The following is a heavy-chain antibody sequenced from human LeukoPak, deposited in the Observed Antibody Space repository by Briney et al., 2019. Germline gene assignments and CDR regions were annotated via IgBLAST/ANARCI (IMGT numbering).Heavy chain of an antibody. CDR1: GYTFTSYY. CDR3: ARGPALHKNWVGGRWFDP. J-gene: IGHJ5*02. CDR2: INPSGGST. D-gene: IGHD3-16*01. Sequence: ASVKVSCKASGYTFTSYYMHWVRQAPGQGLEWMGIINPSGGSTSYAQKFQGRVTMTRDTSTSTAYMELSSLRSEDTAMYYCARGPALHKNWVGGRWFDPWGQGTPVTVSS. V-gene: IGHV1-46*01.